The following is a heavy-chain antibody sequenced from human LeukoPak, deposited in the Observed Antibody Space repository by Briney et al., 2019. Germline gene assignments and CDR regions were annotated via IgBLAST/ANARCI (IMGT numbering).Heavy chain of an antibody. CDR3: ARDGGYCSSTSCLHYYYYMDV. CDR2: ISGSGNTI. J-gene: IGHJ6*03. V-gene: IGHV3-11*01. D-gene: IGHD2-2*01. CDR1: GFTFSDYY. Sequence: GGSLRLSCAASGFTFSDYYMNWIRQAPGKGLEWVSYISGSGNTIYYADSVKGRFTISRDNAKNSLYLQMNSLRAEDTAVYCCARDGGYCSSTSCLHYYYYMDVWGKGTTVTISS.